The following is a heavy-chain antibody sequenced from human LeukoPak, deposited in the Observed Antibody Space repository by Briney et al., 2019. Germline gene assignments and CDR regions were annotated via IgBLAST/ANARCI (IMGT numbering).Heavy chain of an antibody. D-gene: IGHD2-2*02. CDR1: GESISGFY. CDR2: IYYSGST. Sequence: KPSETLSLTCTVSGESISGFYWNWIQQPPGKGLEWIGYIYYSGSTNYNPSLKSRVTISVDTSKNQFSLKLSSVTAADTAVYYCARVSFHPRQLLYLGFDYWGQGTLVTVSS. CDR3: ARVSFHPRQLLYLGFDY. J-gene: IGHJ4*02. V-gene: IGHV4-59*08.